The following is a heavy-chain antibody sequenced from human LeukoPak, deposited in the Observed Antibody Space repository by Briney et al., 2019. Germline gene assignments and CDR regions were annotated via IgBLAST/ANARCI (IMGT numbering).Heavy chain of an antibody. D-gene: IGHD3-3*01. Sequence: SETLSLTCTVSGGSISSGDYYWSWIRQPPGKGLEWIGYIYYSGSTYYNPSLKSRVTISVDTSKNQFSLKLSSVTAADAAAYYCARGGLLDFWSGSLDYWGQGTLVTVSS. CDR3: ARGGLLDFWSGSLDY. J-gene: IGHJ4*02. CDR1: GGSISSGDYY. CDR2: IYYSGST. V-gene: IGHV4-30-4*08.